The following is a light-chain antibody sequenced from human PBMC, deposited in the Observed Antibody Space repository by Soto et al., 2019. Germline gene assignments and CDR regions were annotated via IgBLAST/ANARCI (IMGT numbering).Light chain of an antibody. CDR1: QSVRSY. V-gene: IGKV3-15*01. Sequence: EIVLTQYPATLSLSPGERATLSCRASQSVRSYLAWYQQKPGQAPRILIYGASTRATGIPARFSGSGSGTEFTLTISSLQSEDFAVYYCQQYNNWPPITFGQGTRLEI. CDR2: GAS. J-gene: IGKJ5*01. CDR3: QQYNNWPPIT.